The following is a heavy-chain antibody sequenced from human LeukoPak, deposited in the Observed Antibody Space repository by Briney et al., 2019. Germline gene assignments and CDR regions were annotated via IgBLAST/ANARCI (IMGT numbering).Heavy chain of an antibody. CDR1: GFIFSSYS. Sequence: GSLRLSCAASGFIFSSYSMNWGRQAPGRGLEWLSYISSGSGTIYYADSVKGRFTISRDNAKNSVYLQMNSLRDEDTAVYYCARGGNIDFWGQGTLVTVSS. D-gene: IGHD3-10*01. CDR2: ISSGSGTI. J-gene: IGHJ4*02. CDR3: ARGGNIDF. V-gene: IGHV3-48*02.